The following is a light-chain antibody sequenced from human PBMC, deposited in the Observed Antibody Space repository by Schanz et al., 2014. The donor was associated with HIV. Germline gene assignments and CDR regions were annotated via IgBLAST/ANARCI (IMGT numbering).Light chain of an antibody. CDR3: MQALQSPWT. CDR1: QSLLHSNGYNY. Sequence: DIVMTQSPLSLPVTPGEPASISCRSSQSLLHSNGYNYLDWYLQKPGQSPQLLIYLGSNRASGVPDRFSGSGSGTDFTLEISKVEPEDVGVYYCMQALQSPWTFGQGTKVEIK. J-gene: IGKJ1*01. CDR2: LGS. V-gene: IGKV2-28*01.